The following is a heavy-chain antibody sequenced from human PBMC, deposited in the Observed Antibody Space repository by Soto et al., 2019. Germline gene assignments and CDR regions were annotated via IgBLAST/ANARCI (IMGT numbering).Heavy chain of an antibody. D-gene: IGHD3-22*01. CDR1: GFTVSSSD. CDR3: ADYDSSGYAFDS. V-gene: IGHV3-66*01. CDR2: IYSGGST. J-gene: IGHJ4*02. Sequence: EVQLVESGGALVQPGGFLRLSCVASGFTVSSSDMSWVRQAPGKGLEWVSLIYSGGSTYYTDSVKGRFTISRDNSKNTLYLQMNSLRAEDTAVYYCADYDSSGYAFDSWGQGTLVTVSS.